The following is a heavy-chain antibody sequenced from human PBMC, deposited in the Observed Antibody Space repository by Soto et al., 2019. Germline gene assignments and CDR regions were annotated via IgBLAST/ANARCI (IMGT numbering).Heavy chain of an antibody. CDR1: GFTFSDYY. D-gene: IGHD1-1*01. Sequence: GGSLRLSCAASGFTFSDYYMNWIRQAPGKGLEWVAGVCHDGSKEYYRDYLKGRLTVSRDNSKNTVYLQMDGLRAEDTAVYYCARDSDTTGHYSHFDSWGQGTLVTVSS. CDR2: VCHDGSKE. J-gene: IGHJ4*02. CDR3: ARDSDTTGHYSHFDS. V-gene: IGHV3-33*08.